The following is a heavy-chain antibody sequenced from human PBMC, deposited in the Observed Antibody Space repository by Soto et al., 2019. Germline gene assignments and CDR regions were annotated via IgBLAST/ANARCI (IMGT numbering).Heavy chain of an antibody. CDR3: ARIIYPETFDY. Sequence: LSLTCTVSGGSISSYYWSWIRQPPGKGLEWIGYIYYSGSTNYNPSLKSRVTISVDTSKNQFSLKLSSVTAADTAVYYCARIIYPETFDYWGQGTLVTVSS. D-gene: IGHD3-10*01. CDR2: IYYSGST. J-gene: IGHJ4*02. CDR1: GGSISSYY. V-gene: IGHV4-59*01.